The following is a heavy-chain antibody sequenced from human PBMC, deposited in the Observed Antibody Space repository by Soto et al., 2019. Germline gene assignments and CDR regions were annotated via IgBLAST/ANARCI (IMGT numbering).Heavy chain of an antibody. D-gene: IGHD6-19*01. CDR3: ARDLLRYSSGWYYFDY. V-gene: IGHV3-33*01. J-gene: IGHJ4*02. CDR2: IWYDGSNK. CDR1: GFTFSSYG. Sequence: QVQLVESGGGVVQPGRSLRLSCAASGFTFSSYGMHWVRQAPGKGLEWVAVIWYDGSNKYYADSVKGRFTISRDNSKNTLYLQMNSLRAEDTAVSYCARDLLRYSSGWYYFDYWGQGTLVTVSS.